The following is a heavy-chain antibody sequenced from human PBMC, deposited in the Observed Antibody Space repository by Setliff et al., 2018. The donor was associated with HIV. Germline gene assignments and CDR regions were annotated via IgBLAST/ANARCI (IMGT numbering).Heavy chain of an antibody. CDR1: DFTVSSNG. D-gene: IGHD5-18*01. V-gene: IGHV3-66*02. CDR2: IYSGGSP. J-gene: IGHJ3*02. Sequence: CAASDFTVSSNGMTWVRQAPGRGLESVSLIYSGGSPYYADSVQGRFTISRDNSKNTLYLQMDSLGIEDTAVYYCARVGYKDASDIWGQGTMVTVSS. CDR3: ARVGYKDASDI.